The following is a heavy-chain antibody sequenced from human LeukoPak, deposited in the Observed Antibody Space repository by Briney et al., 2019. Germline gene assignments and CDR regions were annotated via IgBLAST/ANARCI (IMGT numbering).Heavy chain of an antibody. Sequence: KPSQTLSLTCTVSGGSISSGGYYWSWIRQPPGKGLEWIGYIYYSGSTNYNPSLKSRVTISVDTSKNQFSLKLSSVTAADTAVYYCARESVGVTQEGYFDYWGQGTLVTVSS. CDR2: IYYSGST. J-gene: IGHJ4*02. V-gene: IGHV4-61*08. CDR3: ARESVGVTQEGYFDY. D-gene: IGHD2-21*01. CDR1: GGSISSGGYY.